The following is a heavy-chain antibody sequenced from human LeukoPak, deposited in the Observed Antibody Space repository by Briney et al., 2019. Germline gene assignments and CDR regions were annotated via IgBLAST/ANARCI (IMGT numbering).Heavy chain of an antibody. CDR1: GGSISTYS. CDR2: VVTTTT. CDR3: ARVTTVASGMQI. J-gene: IGHJ4*02. V-gene: IGHV4-4*08. D-gene: IGHD6-19*01. Sequence: SETLSPTCTVSGGSISTYSWTWVRQSPGKGLEWIGSVVTTTTKYSPALRSRVAISVDTSKNQFSLRLESVTTADTAVYYCARVTTVASGMQIWGQGALVTVSS.